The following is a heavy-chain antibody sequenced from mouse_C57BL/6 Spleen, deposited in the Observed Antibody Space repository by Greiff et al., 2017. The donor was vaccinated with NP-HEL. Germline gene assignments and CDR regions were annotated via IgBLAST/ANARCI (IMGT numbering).Heavy chain of an antibody. J-gene: IGHJ1*03. CDR2: IWSGGST. V-gene: IGHV2-2*01. Sequence: QVQLKESGPGLVQPSQSLSITCTVSGFSLTSYGVHWVRQSPGKGLEWLGVIWSGGSTDYNAAFISRLSISKDNSKSQVFFKMNSLQADDTAIYYCARYEYDWYFDVWGTGTTVTVSS. CDR1: GFSLTSYG. D-gene: IGHD2-4*01. CDR3: ARYEYDWYFDV.